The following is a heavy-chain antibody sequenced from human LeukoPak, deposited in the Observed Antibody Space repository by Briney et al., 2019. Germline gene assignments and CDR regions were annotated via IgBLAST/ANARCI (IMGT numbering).Heavy chain of an antibody. CDR1: GYTFTSYY. CDR2: INPSGGST. D-gene: IGHD3-3*01. V-gene: IGHV1-46*01. Sequence: ASVKVSCKASGYTFTSYYMHWVRQAPGQGLEWMGIINPSGGSTSYAQKFQGRVTMARDTSTSTVYMELSSLRSEDTAVYYCARDRPYDFWSGYYAHWGQGTLVTVSS. CDR3: ARDRPYDFWSGYYAH. J-gene: IGHJ4*02.